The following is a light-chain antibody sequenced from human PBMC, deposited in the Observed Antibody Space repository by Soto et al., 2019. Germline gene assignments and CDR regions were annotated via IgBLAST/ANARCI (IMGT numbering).Light chain of an antibody. CDR2: DVS. J-gene: IGKJ1*01. CDR3: KQRSNWPRT. CDR1: QNISSY. Sequence: IVLTQSPATLSLSPGKRATLSCRASQNISSYLIWYQQKPGQAPRLLIYDVSNRATGIQARFSGSGSGTDFTLPIRSLEPEDFAVYYCKQRSNWPRTFGQGTKVDIK. V-gene: IGKV3-11*01.